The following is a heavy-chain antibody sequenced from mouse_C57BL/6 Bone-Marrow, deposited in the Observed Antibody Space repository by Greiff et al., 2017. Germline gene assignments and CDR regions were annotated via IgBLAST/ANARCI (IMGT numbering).Heavy chain of an antibody. CDR3: ASRYGNYWDYFDY. J-gene: IGHJ2*01. CDR2: IYPGDGDT. D-gene: IGHD2-10*02. CDR1: GYAFSSSW. V-gene: IGHV1-82*01. Sequence: QVQLQQSGPELVKPGASVKISCKASGYAFSSSWMNWVKQRPGKGLEWIGRIYPGDGDTNYNGKFKGKATLTADKSSSTAYMQLSSLTSEDSAVYFCASRYGNYWDYFDYWGQGTTLTVSS.